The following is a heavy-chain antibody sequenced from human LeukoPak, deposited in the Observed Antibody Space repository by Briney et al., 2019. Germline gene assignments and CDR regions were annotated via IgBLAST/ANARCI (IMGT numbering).Heavy chain of an antibody. V-gene: IGHV3-48*02. D-gene: IGHD2-8*01. CDR3: ARDKNGYYYYGMDV. CDR2: ISSSISTI. CDR1: GFIFNSYS. Sequence: EGSLRLSCAASGFIFNSYSMNWVRQAPGKGLEWVSYISSSISTIYYADSVKGRFTISRDNAKNSLYLQMNSLRDEDTAVYYCARDKNGYYYYGMDVWGQGTTVTVSS. J-gene: IGHJ6*02.